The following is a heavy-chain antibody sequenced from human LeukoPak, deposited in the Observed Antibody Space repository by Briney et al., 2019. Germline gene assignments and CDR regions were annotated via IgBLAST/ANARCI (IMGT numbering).Heavy chain of an antibody. CDR2: INPSGGST. D-gene: IGHD4-17*01. J-gene: IGHJ3*02. CDR3: ARDRTLRWLTGLGAFDI. V-gene: IGHV1-46*01. CDR1: GCTFTSYY. Sequence: ASVKVSCKASGCTFTSYYMHWVRQAPGQGLEWMGIINPSGGSTSYAQKFQGRVTMTRDTSTSTVYMELSSLRSEDTAVYYCARDRTLRWLTGLGAFDIWGQGTMVTVSS.